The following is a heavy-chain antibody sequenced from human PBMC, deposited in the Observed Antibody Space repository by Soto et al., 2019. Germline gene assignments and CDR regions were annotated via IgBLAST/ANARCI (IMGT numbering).Heavy chain of an antibody. Sequence: QVQLQESGPGLVKPSGTLSLTCAVSGGSMSRSYWWTWLRQSPGKGLEWLGEINESGEYIYAPSFSSRVTMSVDKSKNHFSVMLTSVTAADTAIYYCARVGSGWYAPLDYWGQGTLVTVSS. CDR2: INESGEY. CDR3: ARVGSGWYAPLDY. J-gene: IGHJ4*02. V-gene: IGHV4-4*02. CDR1: GGSMSRSYW. D-gene: IGHD6-19*01.